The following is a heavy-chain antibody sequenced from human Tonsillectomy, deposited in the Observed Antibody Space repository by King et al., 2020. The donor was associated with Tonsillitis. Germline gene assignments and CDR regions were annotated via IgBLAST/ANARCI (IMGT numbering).Heavy chain of an antibody. CDR2: ISDSGAYT. V-gene: IGHV3-23*04. D-gene: IGHD4-23*01. CDR3: AKAAADYGGNYGILNWFYS. J-gene: IGHJ5*01. CDR1: GFTFSSYA. Sequence: VQLVESGGGLVQPGGSLRLSCAASGFTFSSYAMTWVRQAPGKGLEWVSTISDSGAYTYYADSVKGRFTISRDNSENTLHLQMNSLRAEDTAVYYCAKAAADYGGNYGILNWFYSWGQGTLVTVSA.